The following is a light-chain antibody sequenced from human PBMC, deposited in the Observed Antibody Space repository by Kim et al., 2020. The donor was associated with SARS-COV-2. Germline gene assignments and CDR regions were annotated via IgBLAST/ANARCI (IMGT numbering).Light chain of an antibody. J-gene: IGKJ2*01. CDR3: LQYDYFYS. CDR2: LAS. Sequence: DIQMTQSPSTLSASVGDTVTITCRASQTVSNDLAWYQQKPGTAPKLLIYLASKLESGVPSRFTASGSGIEFILTITNVQPEDSASYWCLQYDYFYSFGQGTKLEI. CDR1: QTVSND. V-gene: IGKV1-5*03.